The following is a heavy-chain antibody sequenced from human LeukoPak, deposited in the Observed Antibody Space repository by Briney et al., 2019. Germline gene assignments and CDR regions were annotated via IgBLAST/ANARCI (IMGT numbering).Heavy chain of an antibody. D-gene: IGHD4-23*01. J-gene: IGHJ4*02. Sequence: GASVKVSCKASGYTFTGYYMHWVRQAPGQGLEWMGWINPNSGGTNYAQKFQGRVTMTRDTSISTAYMELRSLRSDDTAVYYCARLRTVVTPTFDYWGQGTLVTVSS. CDR1: GYTFTGYY. V-gene: IGHV1-2*02. CDR2: INPNSGGT. CDR3: ARLRTVVTPTFDY.